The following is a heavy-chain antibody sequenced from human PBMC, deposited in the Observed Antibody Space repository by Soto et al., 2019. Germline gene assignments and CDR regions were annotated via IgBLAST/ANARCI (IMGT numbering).Heavy chain of an antibody. J-gene: IGHJ3*02. CDR2: INHSGST. CDR1: GGSFSGYY. CDR3: ARGGGTRGAFDI. V-gene: IGHV4-34*01. Sequence: SETLSLTCAVYGGSFSGYYWSWIRQPPGKGLEWIGEINHSGSTNYNPSLKSRVTISVDTSKNQFSLKLSSVTAADTAVYYCARGGGTRGAFDIWGQGTMVTVSS. D-gene: IGHD3-10*01.